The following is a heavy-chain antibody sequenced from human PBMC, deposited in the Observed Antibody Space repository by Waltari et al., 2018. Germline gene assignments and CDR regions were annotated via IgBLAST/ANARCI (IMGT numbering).Heavy chain of an antibody. J-gene: IGHJ6*02. CDR1: GGSISSYY. V-gene: IGHV4-59*01. D-gene: IGHD3-3*01. CDR3: ARETIFGVEGYYYYGMDV. CDR2: IYYSGST. Sequence: QVQLQESGPGLVKPSETLSLTCTVSGGSISSYYWSWIRQPPGKGLEWIGYIYYSGSTNYTPSLKSRVTISVDTSKNQFSLKLSSGTAADTAVYYCARETIFGVEGYYYYGMDVWGQGTTVTVSS.